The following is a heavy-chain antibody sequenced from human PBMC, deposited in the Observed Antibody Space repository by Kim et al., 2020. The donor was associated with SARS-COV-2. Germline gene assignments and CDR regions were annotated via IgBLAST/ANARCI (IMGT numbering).Heavy chain of an antibody. D-gene: IGHD3-10*01. CDR2: IYHIGST. J-gene: IGHJ4*02. CDR3: ARLPVYGSTTTDS. CDR1: GGSISSTFYF. V-gene: IGHV4-39*01. Sequence: SETLSLTCTVSGGSISSTFYFWSWIRQPPGKGLEWIGTIYHIGSTDYHPSLKNRLTISLDPSKNDFSLRLTSVTAADTAVYYCARLPVYGSTTTDSWGQG.